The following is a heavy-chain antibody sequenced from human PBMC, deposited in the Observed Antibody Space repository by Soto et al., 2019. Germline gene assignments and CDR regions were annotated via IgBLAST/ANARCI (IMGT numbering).Heavy chain of an antibody. V-gene: IGHV1-69*13. J-gene: IGHJ6*03. CDR1: GGTFSSYA. D-gene: IGHD2-15*01. CDR2: IIPIFGTA. Sequence: EASVKVSCKASGGTFSSYAISWVRQAPGQGLEWMGGIIPIFGTANYAQKFQGRVTITADESTSTAYMELSSLRDEDTAVYYCARDGLNCSGGRCFGVPMDVWSKGTTVTVSS. CDR3: ARDGLNCSGGRCFGVPMDV.